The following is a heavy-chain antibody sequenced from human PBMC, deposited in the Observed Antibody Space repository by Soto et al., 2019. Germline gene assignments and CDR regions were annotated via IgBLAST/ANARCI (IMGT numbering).Heavy chain of an antibody. CDR3: ARAPGYYGDFFDF. Sequence: EVQLVESGGGVVRPGGSLRLSCAASGFPFDDYGMSWVRQAPGKGLEWVSGINRDGGSTGYADSAKGRFTISRDNAKNSLYLQMNSLRAEDTAFYYCARAPGYYGDFFDFWGQGTLVTVSS. CDR2: INRDGGST. D-gene: IGHD4-17*01. CDR1: GFPFDDYG. J-gene: IGHJ4*02. V-gene: IGHV3-20*04.